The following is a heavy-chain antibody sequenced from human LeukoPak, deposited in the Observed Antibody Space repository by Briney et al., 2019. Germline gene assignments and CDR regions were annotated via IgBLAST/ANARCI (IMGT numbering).Heavy chain of an antibody. CDR1: GFTFSSYS. CDR2: ISSSSSYI. J-gene: IGHJ4*02. D-gene: IGHD4/OR15-4a*01. V-gene: IGHV3-21*01. Sequence: GGSLRLSCAASGFTFSSYSMNWVRQAPGKGLEGVSSISSSSSYIYYADSVKGRFTISRDNAKNSLYLQMNSLRAEDTAVYYCTRTTISWANYYSDLWGQGTLVTVSS. CDR3: TRTTISWANYYSDL.